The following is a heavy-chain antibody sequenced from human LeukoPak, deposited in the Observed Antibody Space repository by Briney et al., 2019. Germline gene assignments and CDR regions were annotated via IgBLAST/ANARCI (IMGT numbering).Heavy chain of an antibody. Sequence: GGSLRLSCAASGFTFSSYEMNWVRQAPGKGLEWVSYISSGGSIIYYADSVKGRFTISRDNAKNSLYLQMNSLRAEDTAVYYCAKESSGGSSIDYWGQGTLVTVSS. D-gene: IGHD2-15*01. CDR1: GFTFSSYE. J-gene: IGHJ4*02. CDR3: AKESSGGSSIDY. V-gene: IGHV3-48*03. CDR2: ISSGGSII.